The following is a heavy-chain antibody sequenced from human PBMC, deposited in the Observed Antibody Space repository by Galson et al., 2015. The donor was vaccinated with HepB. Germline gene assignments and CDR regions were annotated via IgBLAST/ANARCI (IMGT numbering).Heavy chain of an antibody. J-gene: IGHJ5*02. Sequence: SVKVSCKTSGYTFTSFDINWVRQATGQGLEWMGWMNLNSGNTGFARKFQGRVTMTGDTHISTAYMELTSLRSEDTAVYYCARGSTLRLGECPAGGCRSDPWGQGTLVTVSS. D-gene: IGHD3-16*01. CDR2: MNLNSGNT. V-gene: IGHV1-8*01. CDR3: ARGSTLRLGECPAGGCRSDP. CDR1: GYTFTSFD.